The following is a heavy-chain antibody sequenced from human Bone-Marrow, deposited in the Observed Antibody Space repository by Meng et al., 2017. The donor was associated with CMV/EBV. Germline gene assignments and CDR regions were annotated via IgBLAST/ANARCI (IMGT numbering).Heavy chain of an antibody. CDR2: IRSKANNYAT. Sequence: GGSLRLSCAASGFTFSGSAIHWVRQASGKGLEWVGRIRSKANNYATAYAASVEGRFTISRDDSKNTAYLQMNSLKTEDTAMYYCTSSGAAVPAALTKYYWGQGTLVTVSS. CDR3: TSSGAAVPAALTKYY. J-gene: IGHJ4*02. D-gene: IGHD2-2*01. V-gene: IGHV3-73*01. CDR1: GFTFSGSA.